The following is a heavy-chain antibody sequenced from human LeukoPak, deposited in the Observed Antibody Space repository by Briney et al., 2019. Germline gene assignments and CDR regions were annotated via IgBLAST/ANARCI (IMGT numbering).Heavy chain of an antibody. CDR2: MNPNSGNT. V-gene: IGHV1-8*02. CDR3: LVYYDSSGYYSPNDY. CDR1: GYTFTSNG. J-gene: IGHJ4*02. Sequence: ASVKVSCKASGYTFTSNGLGWVRQAPGQGLEWMGWMNPNSGNTGYAQKFQGRVTMTRNTSISTAYMELSSLRSEDTAVYYCLVYYDSSGYYSPNDYWGQGTLVTVSS. D-gene: IGHD3-22*01.